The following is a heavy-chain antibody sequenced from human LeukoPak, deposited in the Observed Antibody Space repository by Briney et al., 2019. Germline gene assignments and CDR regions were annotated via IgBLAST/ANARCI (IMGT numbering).Heavy chain of an antibody. J-gene: IGHJ4*02. CDR3: AKDHGDYIFDY. D-gene: IGHD4-17*01. Sequence: VSAISGSGGSTYYADSVKGRFTISRDNSKNTLYLQMNSLRAEDTAVYYCAKDHGDYIFDYWGQGTLVTVSS. CDR2: ISGSGGST. V-gene: IGHV3-23*01.